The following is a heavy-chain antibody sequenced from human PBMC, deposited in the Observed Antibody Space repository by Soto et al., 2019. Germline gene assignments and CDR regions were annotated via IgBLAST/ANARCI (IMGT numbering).Heavy chain of an antibody. J-gene: IGHJ4*02. V-gene: IGHV3-30-3*01. CDR1: GFTFSSYA. Sequence: PGGSLRLSCAASGFTFSSYAMHWVRQAPGKGLEWVAVISYDGSNKYYADSVKGRFTISRDNSKSTLYLQMNSLRAEDTAVYYCASDYYDSSGYYYRRYFDYWGQGTLVTVSS. D-gene: IGHD3-22*01. CDR2: ISYDGSNK. CDR3: ASDYYDSSGYYYRRYFDY.